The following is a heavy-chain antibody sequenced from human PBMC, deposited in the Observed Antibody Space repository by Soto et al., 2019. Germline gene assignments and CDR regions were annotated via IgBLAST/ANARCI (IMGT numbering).Heavy chain of an antibody. CDR3: ERPVEPFYYYGMDV. Sequence: QVQLVESGGGVVQPGRSLRLSCAASGFTFSTYAMEWVRQAPGKGLDWVALISYDGSDKYYADSVKGRFTISRDNSKNTLYLQMNSLRLEDTAVYYCERPVEPFYYYGMDVWGQGTTVTVSS. J-gene: IGHJ6*02. CDR2: ISYDGSDK. CDR1: GFTFSTYA. V-gene: IGHV3-30-3*01.